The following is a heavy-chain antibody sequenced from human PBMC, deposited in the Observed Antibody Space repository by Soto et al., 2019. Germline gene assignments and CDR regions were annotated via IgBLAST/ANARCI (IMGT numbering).Heavy chain of an antibody. V-gene: IGHV3-23*01. J-gene: IGHJ4*02. CDR1: GFTFSSFA. Sequence: SLRLSCAASGFTFSSFAMHWVRQAPGKGLEWVSGILGSGGSPDYADAVKGRFTISRDNSRNTLFLQMNGLRAEDTAIYYCARRPPEQRSFDYWSQGTQVTVSS. D-gene: IGHD6-25*01. CDR3: ARRPPEQRSFDY. CDR2: ILGSGGSP.